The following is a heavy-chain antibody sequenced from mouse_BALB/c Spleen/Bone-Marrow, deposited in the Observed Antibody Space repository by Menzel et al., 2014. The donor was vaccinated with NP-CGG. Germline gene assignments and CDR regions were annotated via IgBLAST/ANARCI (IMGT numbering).Heavy chain of an antibody. J-gene: IGHJ2*01. CDR2: INPENGNT. CDR1: GFNIKDYY. CDR3: DMITTY. V-gene: IGHV14-1*02. Sequence: EVQLQQSGAELVRPGGLVKLSCKASGFNIKDYYMHWVKQRPEQGLEWIGWINPENGNTIYDPKFQGKGSITTDTSSNKAYLQLSNLTSKDSAVSYCDMITTYWGQGTTLTASS. D-gene: IGHD2-4*01.